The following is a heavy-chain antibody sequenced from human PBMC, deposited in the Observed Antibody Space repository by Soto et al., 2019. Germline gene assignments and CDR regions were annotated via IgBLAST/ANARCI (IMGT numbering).Heavy chain of an antibody. J-gene: IGHJ4*02. CDR1: GFTFSSYG. Sequence: QVQLVESGGGVVQPGRSLRLSCAASGFTFSSYGMHWVRQAPGKGLEWVAVISYDGSNKYYADSVKGRFTISRDNSKNTLYLQMNSLRAEDTAVYYCAEGYFDSWGQGTLVTVSS. V-gene: IGHV3-30*18. CDR2: ISYDGSNK. CDR3: AEGYFDS.